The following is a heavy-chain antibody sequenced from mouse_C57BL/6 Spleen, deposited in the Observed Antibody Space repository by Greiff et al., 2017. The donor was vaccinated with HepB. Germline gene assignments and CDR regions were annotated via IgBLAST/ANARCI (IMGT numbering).Heavy chain of an antibody. V-gene: IGHV1-5*01. J-gene: IGHJ2*01. CDR1: GYTFTSYW. Sequence: EVQLQQSGTVLARPGASVKMSCKTSGYTFTSYWMHWVKQRPGQGLEWIGAINPGNSDTSYNQKFKGKAKLTAVTSASTAYMELSSLTNEDSAVYYCTSTLHYYGSSYFDYWGQGTTLTVSS. D-gene: IGHD1-1*01. CDR2: INPGNSDT. CDR3: TSTLHYYGSSYFDY.